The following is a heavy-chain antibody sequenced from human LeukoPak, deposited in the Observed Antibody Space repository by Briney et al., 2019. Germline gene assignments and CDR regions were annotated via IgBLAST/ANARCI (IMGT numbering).Heavy chain of an antibody. V-gene: IGHV3-21*01. CDR3: ARMAVLVGATSRGGIDY. J-gene: IGHJ4*02. Sequence: GGSLRLSCAASGFTFSSYSMNWVRQAPGKGLEWVSSISSSSSYMYYADSVKGRFTISRDNAKNSLYLQMNSLRAEDTAVYYCARMAVLVGATSRGGIDYWGQGTLVTVSS. D-gene: IGHD1-26*01. CDR1: GFTFSSYS. CDR2: ISSSSSYM.